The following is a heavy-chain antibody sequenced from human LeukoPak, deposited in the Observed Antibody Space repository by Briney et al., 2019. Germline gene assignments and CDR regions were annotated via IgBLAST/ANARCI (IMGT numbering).Heavy chain of an antibody. CDR2: IYYSGGT. D-gene: IGHD3-10*01. CDR1: GGSISSYY. CDR3: ARGVRGEELPDDY. Sequence: SETLSLTCTVSGGSISSYYWSWIRQPPGKGLEWTGYIYYSGGTNYNPSLKSRVTISVDTSKNQFSLKLSSVTAADTAVYYCARGVRGEELPDDYWGQGTLVTVS. V-gene: IGHV4-59*01. J-gene: IGHJ4*02.